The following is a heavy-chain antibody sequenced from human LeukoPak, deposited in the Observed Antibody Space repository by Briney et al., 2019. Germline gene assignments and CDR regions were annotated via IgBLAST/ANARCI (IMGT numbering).Heavy chain of an antibody. CDR3: ARHVTISGPYDASDI. J-gene: IGHJ3*02. V-gene: IGHV4-59*08. CDR2: IYYSGGT. CDR1: GDSISSYY. Sequence: SETLSLTCTVSGDSISSYYWSWIRQPPGKGLEWIGYIYYSGGTDYNPSLKSRVTISVDTSRNQFSLKLRSVTAADTAVYYCARHVTISGPYDASDIWGQGTMVTVSP. D-gene: IGHD5-24*01.